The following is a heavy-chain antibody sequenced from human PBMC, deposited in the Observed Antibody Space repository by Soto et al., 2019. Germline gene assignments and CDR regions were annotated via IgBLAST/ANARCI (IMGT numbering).Heavy chain of an antibody. CDR3: ARGGGEDIVVVPAAIYDYYYGMDV. Sequence: QVQLVQSGAEVKKPGSSVKVSCTASGGTFSSYAISWVRQAPGQGLEWMGGIIPIFGTANYAQKFQGRVTITADESTSKADMELSSLRSEDTAVYYCARGGGEDIVVVPAAIYDYYYGMDVWGQGTTVTVSS. J-gene: IGHJ6*02. D-gene: IGHD2-2*02. CDR2: IIPIFGTA. CDR1: GGTFSSYA. V-gene: IGHV1-69*01.